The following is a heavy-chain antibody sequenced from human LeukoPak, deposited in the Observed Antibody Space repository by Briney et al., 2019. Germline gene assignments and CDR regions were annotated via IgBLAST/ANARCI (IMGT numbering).Heavy chain of an antibody. CDR3: ARDPSPRMYYYGLGSSYFDD. V-gene: IGHV4-39*07. CDR1: GASISSSSYY. D-gene: IGHD3-10*01. J-gene: IGHJ4*02. Sequence: SEALSLTCTVSGASISSSSYYWGWLRQPPGKGLEWFGGIYYSGSTYYTPSVKRRVTISVDTSKNQFSLKLSSVTAADTVVYYCARDPSPRMYYYGLGSSYFDDWGQGTLVTVSS. CDR2: IYYSGST.